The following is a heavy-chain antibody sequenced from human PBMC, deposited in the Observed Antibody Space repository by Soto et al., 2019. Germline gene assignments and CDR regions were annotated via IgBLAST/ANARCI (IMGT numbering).Heavy chain of an antibody. CDR3: ARERTTIIVVVMSN. V-gene: IGHV3-23*01. D-gene: IGHD3-22*01. J-gene: IGHJ3*01. CDR2: ISGSDART. CDR1: GFTFSNNG. Sequence: GGSLRLSCAASGFTFSNNGMTWVRQAPGKGLEWVSSISGSDARTYYADSVRGRFTISRDNSKNTLYLQLNSLRAEDTAVYYCARERTTIIVVVMSNCGQGTMVTVSS.